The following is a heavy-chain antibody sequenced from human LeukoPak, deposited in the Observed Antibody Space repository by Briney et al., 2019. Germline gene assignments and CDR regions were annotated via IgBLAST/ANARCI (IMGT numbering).Heavy chain of an antibody. CDR3: AKGPDAVNTISSYYYYYYMDV. D-gene: IGHD3-3*01. J-gene: IGHJ6*03. Sequence: GGSLRLSCAASGFRFDDYAMHWVRQSPGKGLEWDSGISWDSGSLVYADSVKGRFTISRDNSKNTLYLQMNSLRAEDTAVYYCAKGPDAVNTISSYYYYYYMDVWGKGTTVTVSS. V-gene: IGHV3-9*01. CDR1: GFRFDDYA. CDR2: ISWDSGSL.